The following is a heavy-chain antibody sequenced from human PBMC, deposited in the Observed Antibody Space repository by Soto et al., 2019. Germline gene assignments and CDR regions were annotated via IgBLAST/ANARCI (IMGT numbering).Heavy chain of an antibody. V-gene: IGHV4-30-4*01. CDR3: ARGVVTARREYYYYYGMDV. Sequence: PSETLSLTCTVSGGSISSGDYYWSWIRQPPGKGLEWIGYIYYSGSTYYHPSLKSRVTISVDTSKNQSSMKLRSVTAADTAVYYCARGVVTARREYYYYYGMDVWGQGTTVTVSS. J-gene: IGHJ6*02. CDR2: IYYSGST. D-gene: IGHD2-21*02. CDR1: GGSISSGDYY.